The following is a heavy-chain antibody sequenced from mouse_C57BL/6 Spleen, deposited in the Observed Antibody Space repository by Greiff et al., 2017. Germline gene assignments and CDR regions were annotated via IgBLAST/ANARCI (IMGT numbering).Heavy chain of an antibody. CDR1: GFTFSSYA. V-gene: IGHV5-9-1*02. CDR3: TRANRKVALDD. Sequence: EVKLVESGEGLVKPGGSLKLSCAASGFTFSSYAMSWVRQTPEKRLEWVAYISSGGDYIYYADTGKGRFTISKDNARNTLYLQMSSLKSEDTAMYYCTRANRKVALDDWGQGTSVTVSA. D-gene: IGHD1-3*01. CDR2: ISSGGDYI. J-gene: IGHJ4*01.